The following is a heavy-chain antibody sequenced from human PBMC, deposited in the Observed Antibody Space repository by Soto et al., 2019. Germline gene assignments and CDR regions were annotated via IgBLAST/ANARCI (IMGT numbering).Heavy chain of an antibody. Sequence: SETLSLTCAVYGGSFSDYYWTWIRQPPEKGLEWIGEINHSGSTNQNPSLKSRVSISADTSKNQFSLKLRSVTAAETAVYYCESGISVMDAPDKYFFDSWSLGTLVTVSS. CDR1: GGSFSDYY. V-gene: IGHV4-34*01. CDR2: INHSGST. D-gene: IGHD3-9*01. CDR3: ESGISVMDAPDKYFFDS. J-gene: IGHJ4*02.